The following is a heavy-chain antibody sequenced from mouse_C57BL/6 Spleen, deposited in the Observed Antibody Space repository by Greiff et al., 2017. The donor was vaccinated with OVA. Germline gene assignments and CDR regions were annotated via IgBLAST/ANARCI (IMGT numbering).Heavy chain of an antibody. CDR2: IRNKANGYTT. Sequence: EVMLVESGGGLVQPGGSLSLSCAASGFTFTDYYMSWVRQPPGKALEWLGFIRNKANGYTTEYSASVKGRFTISRDNSQSILNLQMNALRAEDSATYYCARYYDGYLDYWGQGTTLTVSS. CDR1: GFTFTDYY. D-gene: IGHD1-1*02. CDR3: ARYYDGYLDY. J-gene: IGHJ2*01. V-gene: IGHV7-3*01.